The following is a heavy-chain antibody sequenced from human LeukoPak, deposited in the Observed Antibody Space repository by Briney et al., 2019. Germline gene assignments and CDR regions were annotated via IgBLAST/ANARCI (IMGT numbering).Heavy chain of an antibody. Sequence: QPGGSLRLSCAASGFIFSSYWMHWVRQAPGKGLVWVSRINSDGRSTSYADSVKGRFTISRDNAKNTLYLQMNSLRAEDTAVYYCARVDTAMGWAFDIWGQGTMVTVSS. J-gene: IGHJ3*02. CDR3: ARVDTAMGWAFDI. D-gene: IGHD5-18*01. CDR1: GFIFSSYW. V-gene: IGHV3-74*01. CDR2: INSDGRST.